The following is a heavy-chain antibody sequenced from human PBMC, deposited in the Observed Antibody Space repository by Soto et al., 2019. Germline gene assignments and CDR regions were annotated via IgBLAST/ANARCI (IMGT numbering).Heavy chain of an antibody. Sequence: QPGGSLRLSCAASGFTFSSYGMHWVRQAPGKGLEWVAVIWYDGSNKYYADSVKGRFTISRDNSKNTLYLQMNSLRAEDTAVYYCARAAAPPVARFGTRTYGMDVWGQGTTVTVSS. CDR1: GFTFSSYG. CDR3: ARAAAPPVARFGTRTYGMDV. V-gene: IGHV3-33*01. D-gene: IGHD1-1*01. J-gene: IGHJ6*02. CDR2: IWYDGSNK.